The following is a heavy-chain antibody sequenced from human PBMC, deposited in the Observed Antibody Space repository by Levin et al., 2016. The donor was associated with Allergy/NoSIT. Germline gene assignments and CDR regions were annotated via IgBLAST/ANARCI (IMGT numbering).Heavy chain of an antibody. V-gene: IGHV3-64*01. CDR1: GFTFSTYA. Sequence: GESLKISCAASGFTFSTYAMHWVRQAPGKGLEYVSAISSNGDTTYYANSVKGRFTISKDNAKNTLYLQMGSLRAEDVAVYYCARGDPGYSSTWSFDPWGQGTLVTVSS. D-gene: IGHD6-13*01. CDR3: ARGDPGYSSTWSFDP. CDR2: ISSNGDTT. J-gene: IGHJ5*02.